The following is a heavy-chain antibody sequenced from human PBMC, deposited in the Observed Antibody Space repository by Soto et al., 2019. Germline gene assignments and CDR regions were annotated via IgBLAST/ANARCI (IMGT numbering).Heavy chain of an antibody. CDR1: GYSFTSYW. CDR3: ASTPTHIAARPSDAFDI. D-gene: IGHD6-6*01. CDR2: IYPGDSDT. J-gene: IGHJ3*02. V-gene: IGHV5-51*01. Sequence: GESLKISCKGSGYSFTSYWIGWVRQMPGKGLEWMGIIYPGDSDTRYSPSFQGQVTISADKSISTAYLQWSSLKASETAMYYCASTPTHIAARPSDAFDIWGQGTMVTVSS.